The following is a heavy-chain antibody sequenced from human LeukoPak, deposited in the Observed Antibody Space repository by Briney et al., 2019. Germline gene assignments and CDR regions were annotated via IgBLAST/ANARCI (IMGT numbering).Heavy chain of an antibody. CDR2: INPNSGGT. Sequence: GASVKASCKASGYTFTGYYMHWVRQAPGQGLEWMGWINPNSGGTNYAQKFQGRVTMTRDTSISTAYMELSRLRSDDTAVYYCARGTGRGSMAARSSDFDYWGQGTLVTVSS. J-gene: IGHJ4*02. CDR3: ARGTGRGSMAARSSDFDY. D-gene: IGHD6-6*01. CDR1: GYTFTGYY. V-gene: IGHV1-2*02.